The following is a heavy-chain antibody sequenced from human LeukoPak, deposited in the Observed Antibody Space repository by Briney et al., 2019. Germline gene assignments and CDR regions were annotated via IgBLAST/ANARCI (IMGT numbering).Heavy chain of an antibody. J-gene: IGHJ6*02. Sequence: GGSLGLSCAASGFTFSSYAMHWVRQAPGKGLEWVAVISYDGSNKYYADPVKGRFTISRDNSKNPLYLQMTSLRAEDTAVYYCARVGSAMVRGSLYYYYYGMDVWGQRTTLTVS. CDR3: ARVGSAMVRGSLYYYYYGMDV. CDR1: GFTFSSYA. D-gene: IGHD3-10*01. V-gene: IGHV3-30-3*01. CDR2: ISYDGSNK.